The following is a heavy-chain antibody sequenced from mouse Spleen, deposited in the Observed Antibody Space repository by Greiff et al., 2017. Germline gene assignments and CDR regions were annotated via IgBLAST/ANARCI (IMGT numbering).Heavy chain of an antibody. CDR2: IHPNSGST. CDR3: ARSLYDGSPAWFAY. J-gene: IGHJ3*01. Sequence: QVQLKQPGAELVKPGASVKLSCKASGYTFTSYWMHWVKQRPGQGLEWIGMIHPNSGSTNYNEKFKSKATLTVDKSSSTAYMQLSSLTSEDSAVYYCARSLYDGSPAWFAYWGQGTLVTVSA. V-gene: IGHV1-64*01. CDR1: GYTFTSYW. D-gene: IGHD2-3*01.